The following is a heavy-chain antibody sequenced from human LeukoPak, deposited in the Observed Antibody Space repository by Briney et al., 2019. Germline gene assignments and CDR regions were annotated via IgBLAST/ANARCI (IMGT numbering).Heavy chain of an antibody. CDR1: GGPISSYY. J-gene: IGHJ4*02. Sequence: SETLSLTCTVSGGPISSYYWSWIRQPPGKGLEWIGYIYYSGSTNYNPSLKSRLTISVDTSKNQFSLKLSSVTAADTAVYYFARQEYSSSSFDYWGQGTLVTVSS. D-gene: IGHD6-6*01. CDR3: ARQEYSSSSFDY. V-gene: IGHV4-59*01. CDR2: IYYSGST.